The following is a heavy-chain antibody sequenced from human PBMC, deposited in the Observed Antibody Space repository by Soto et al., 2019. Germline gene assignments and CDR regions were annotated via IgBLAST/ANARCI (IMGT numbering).Heavy chain of an antibody. J-gene: IGHJ6*02. D-gene: IGHD4-17*01. CDR2: IIPIFGTA. V-gene: IGHV1-69*01. CDR3: ARISTTAMRGRVRYYYYYGMDV. Sequence: QVQLVQSGAEVKKPGSSVKVSCKASGGTFSSYAISWVRQAPGQGLEWMGGIIPIFGTANYAQKFQGRVTITVDETTSAAYMELSSLRSEDTVVYSCARISTTAMRGRVRYYYYYGMDVWGQGTTVTVSS. CDR1: GGTFSSYA.